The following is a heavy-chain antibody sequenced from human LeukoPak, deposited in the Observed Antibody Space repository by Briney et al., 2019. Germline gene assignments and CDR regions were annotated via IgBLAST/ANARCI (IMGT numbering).Heavy chain of an antibody. D-gene: IGHD6-13*01. V-gene: IGHV3-23*01. CDR2: GGSGGST. CDR3: AKARSSSYYYGMDV. CDR1: GFILSSYA. Sequence: GGSLRLSCAASGFILSSYAMTWVRQAPGKGLEWVSYGGSGGSTYYADSVKGRFTVSRDNSKSTLYLQMNSLRAEDTAVYYCAKARSSSYYYGMDVWGQGTTVTVSS. J-gene: IGHJ6*02.